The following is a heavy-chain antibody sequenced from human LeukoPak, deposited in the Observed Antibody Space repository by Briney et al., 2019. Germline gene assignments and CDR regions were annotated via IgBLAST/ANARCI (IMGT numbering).Heavy chain of an antibody. D-gene: IGHD6-19*01. Sequence: SVKVSCKASGGTFSSYAISWVRQVPGQGLEWMGGIIPIFGTANYAQKFQGRFTFTTDESTNTAYMELSSLRFEDTAVYYCARGDNNGWYSDYWGQGTLVTVSS. CDR2: IIPIFGTA. CDR1: GGTFSSYA. J-gene: IGHJ4*02. V-gene: IGHV1-69*05. CDR3: ARGDNNGWYSDY.